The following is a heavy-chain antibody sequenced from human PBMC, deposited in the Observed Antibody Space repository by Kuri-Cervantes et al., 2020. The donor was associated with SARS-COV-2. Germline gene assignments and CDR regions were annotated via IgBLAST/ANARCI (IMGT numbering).Heavy chain of an antibody. J-gene: IGHJ4*02. CDR1: GFAFSSYV. Sequence: GGSLRLSCAASGFAFSSYVLHWVRRAPGKGPEWVSAIGTGGDTYYADSVMGRFTISRDNAKKSLYLQMNSLRAEDTAVYYCARESVVDGAFDIWGQGTLVTVSS. D-gene: IGHD2-15*01. V-gene: IGHV3-47*02. CDR2: IGTGGDT. CDR3: ARESVVDGAFDI.